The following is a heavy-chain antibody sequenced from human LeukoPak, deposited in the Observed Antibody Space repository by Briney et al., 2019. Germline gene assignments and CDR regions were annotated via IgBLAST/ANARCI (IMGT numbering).Heavy chain of an antibody. CDR1: GYTFTGYY. D-gene: IGHD3-10*01. Sequence: ASVKVSCKASGYTFTGYYMHWVRQAPGQGLEWMGWINPNSGGTNYAQKFQGRVTMIRDTSISTAYMELSRLRSDDTAVYYCARAGLLWFGELPYYYYYYMDAWGKGTTVTISS. CDR3: ARAGLLWFGELPYYYYYYMDA. J-gene: IGHJ6*03. V-gene: IGHV1-2*02. CDR2: INPNSGGT.